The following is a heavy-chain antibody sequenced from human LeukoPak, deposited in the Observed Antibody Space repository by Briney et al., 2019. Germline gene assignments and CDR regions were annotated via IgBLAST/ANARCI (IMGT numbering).Heavy chain of an antibody. D-gene: IGHD3-3*01. CDR2: ISAYNGNT. Sequence: ASVKVSCKASGYTFTSYGISWVRQAPGQGLEWMGWISAYNGNTNYAQKLQGRVTMTTDTSTSTVYMELSSLRSDDTAVYYCARESERAPDFGINYYYYMDVWGEGTTVTVSS. J-gene: IGHJ6*03. CDR1: GYTFTSYG. V-gene: IGHV1-18*01. CDR3: ARESERAPDFGINYYYYMDV.